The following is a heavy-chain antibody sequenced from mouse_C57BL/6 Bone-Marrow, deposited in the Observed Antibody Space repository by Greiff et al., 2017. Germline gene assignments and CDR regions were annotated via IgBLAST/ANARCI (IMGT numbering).Heavy chain of an antibody. V-gene: IGHV1-64*01. Sequence: QVQLQQPGAELVKPGASVKLSCKASGYTFTSYWMHWVKQRPGQGLEWIGMFHPNSGSTNYNEKFKRKATLTVDKSSSTAYMQLSSLTSEDSAVYYCARFYYGNYPYARDYWGQGTSVTVSS. J-gene: IGHJ4*01. D-gene: IGHD2-1*01. CDR2: FHPNSGST. CDR1: GYTFTSYW. CDR3: ARFYYGNYPYARDY.